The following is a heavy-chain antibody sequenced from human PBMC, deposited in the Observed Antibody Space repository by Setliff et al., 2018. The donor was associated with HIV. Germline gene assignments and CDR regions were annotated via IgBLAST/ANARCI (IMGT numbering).Heavy chain of an antibody. V-gene: IGHV3-23*01. Sequence: AGSLRLSCAASGFTFSNYAMSWVRQAPGKGLEWVSAITGSGRTTYYADSVKGRLTISRDNSKNTLSLQMNSLRAEDTAVYYCAKDYVENDYWGQGTLVTVSS. CDR2: ITGSGRTT. D-gene: IGHD3-16*01. CDR1: GFTFSNYA. J-gene: IGHJ4*02. CDR3: AKDYVENDY.